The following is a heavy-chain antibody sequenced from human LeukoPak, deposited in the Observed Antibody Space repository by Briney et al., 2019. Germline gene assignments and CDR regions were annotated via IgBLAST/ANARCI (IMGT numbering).Heavy chain of an antibody. D-gene: IGHD1-14*01. CDR3: AKSGYYFDY. Sequence: PGRSLRLPCAASGFTFSSYSMRWVSQAPGRGLEWVSAISGSGGSTYYADSVKGRFTISRDNSKNTLYLQMNSLRAEDTAVYYCAKSGYYFDYWGQGTLDTVSS. J-gene: IGHJ4*02. V-gene: IGHV3-23*01. CDR2: ISGSGGST. CDR1: GFTFSSYS.